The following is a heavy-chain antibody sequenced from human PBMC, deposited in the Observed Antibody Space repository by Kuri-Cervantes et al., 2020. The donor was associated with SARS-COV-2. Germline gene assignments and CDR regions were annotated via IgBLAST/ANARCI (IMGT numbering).Heavy chain of an antibody. CDR3: ARANYDFWSGYYPADY. Sequence: GGSLRLSCAASGFTFSSYWMSWVRQAPGKGLEWVANIKQDGSEKYYVDSVKGRFTISRDNAKNSLYLQMNSLRAEDTAVYYRARANYDFWSGYYPADYWGQGTLVTVSS. CDR1: GFTFSSYW. D-gene: IGHD3-3*01. V-gene: IGHV3-7*01. J-gene: IGHJ4*02. CDR2: IKQDGSEK.